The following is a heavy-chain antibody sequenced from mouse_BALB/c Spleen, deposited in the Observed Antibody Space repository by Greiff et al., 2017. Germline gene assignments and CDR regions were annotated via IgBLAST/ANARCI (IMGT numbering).Heavy chain of an antibody. V-gene: IGHV5-17*02. CDR3: ARCMIHYYAMDY. D-gene: IGHD2-4*01. Sequence: EVKLQESGGGLVQPGGSRKLSCAASGFTFSSFGMHWVRQAPEKGLEWVAYISSGSSTIYYADTVKGRFTISRDNPKNTLFLQMTSLRSEDTAMYYCARCMIHYYAMDYWGQGTSVTVSS. J-gene: IGHJ4*01. CDR2: ISSGSSTI. CDR1: GFTFSSFG.